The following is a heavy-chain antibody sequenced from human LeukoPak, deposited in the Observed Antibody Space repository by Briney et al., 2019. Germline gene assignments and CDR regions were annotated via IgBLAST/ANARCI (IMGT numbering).Heavy chain of an antibody. CDR1: GGSISSGGYY. V-gene: IGHV4-31*03. D-gene: IGHD4-17*01. Sequence: PSETLSLTCTVSGGSISSGGYYWSWIRQHPGKGLAWIGYIDYSGSTYYNPSLKSRVTISADTSKSQFSLKLSSVTAADTAVYYCAIKTTVMDALDIWGQGTMVTVSS. CDR2: IDYSGST. CDR3: AIKTTVMDALDI. J-gene: IGHJ3*02.